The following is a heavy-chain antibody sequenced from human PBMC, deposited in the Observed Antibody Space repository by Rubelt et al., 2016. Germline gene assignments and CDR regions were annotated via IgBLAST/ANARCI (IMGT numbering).Heavy chain of an antibody. D-gene: IGHD4/OR15-4a*01. J-gene: IGHJ5*02. CDR1: GGSIRTASFY. Sequence: QVQLLQWGAGLLKPSETLSLTCTVSGGSIRTASFYWGWIRQPPGKGLEWIGSLFHSGYADSSPSLKTRVTITVDTSKNQFSLNLSSLTAADTAVYFCARHELTDSGDPTWFDPWGQGTLVTVSS. CDR3: ARHELTDSGDPTWFDP. V-gene: IGHV4-39*01. CDR2: LFHSGYA.